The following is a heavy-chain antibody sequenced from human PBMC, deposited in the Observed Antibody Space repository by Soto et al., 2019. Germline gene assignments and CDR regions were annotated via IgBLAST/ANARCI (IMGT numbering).Heavy chain of an antibody. CDR3: AGGSGWLFDS. CDR1: GFTFRSYY. J-gene: IGHJ4*02. V-gene: IGHV3-7*03. Sequence: EVQLVESGGGLVQPGGSLRLSCAASGFTFRSYYMTWVRQAPGKGLEWVANIKQDGSEKFYVDSVKGRFSISRDNAKNSLYLQMNSLRAEDTAVYYCAGGSGWLFDSWGQGTLVTVSS. D-gene: IGHD6-19*01. CDR2: IKQDGSEK.